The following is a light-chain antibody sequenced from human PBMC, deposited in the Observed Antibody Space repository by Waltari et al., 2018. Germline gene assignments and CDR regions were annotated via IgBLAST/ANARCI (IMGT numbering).Light chain of an antibody. V-gene: IGKV3-20*01. CDR1: QSVSSAY. CDR2: GGS. CDR3: QQYATSRT. Sequence: EIVFTQSPGTLSLSPGERATLSCRASQSVSSAYLAWYQQRPGQAPRLLIYGGSSRATGIPDRFSGSGSGTDFTLTISRLESEDFAVYYCQQYATSRTFGQGTKVEIK. J-gene: IGKJ1*01.